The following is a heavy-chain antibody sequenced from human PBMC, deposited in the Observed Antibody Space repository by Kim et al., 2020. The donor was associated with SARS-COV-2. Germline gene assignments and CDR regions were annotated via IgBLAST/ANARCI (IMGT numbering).Heavy chain of an antibody. V-gene: IGHV3-30*04. CDR1: GFTFSSYA. J-gene: IGHJ3*01. D-gene: IGHD2-2*01. Sequence: GGSLRLSCAASGFTFSSYAMHWVRQAPGKGLEWVAVISYYGSNKYYADSVKGRFTISRDNSKNTLYLQMNSRSAEDTAVYYCARLPDIVVVPAAILGAF. CDR3: ARLPDIVVVPAAILGAF. CDR2: ISYYGSNK.